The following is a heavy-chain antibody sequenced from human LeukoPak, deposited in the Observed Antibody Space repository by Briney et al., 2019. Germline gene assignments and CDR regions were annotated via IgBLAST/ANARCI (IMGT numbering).Heavy chain of an antibody. CDR3: ARGGTGSLIFGVVTNWFDP. CDR1: GYTFTSYY. D-gene: IGHD3-3*01. Sequence: ASVKVSCKASGYTFTSYYMHWVRQAPGQGLEWMGIINPSGGSTSYAQKFQGSVTMIRDMSTSTVYMELSSLRSEDTAVYYCARGGTGSLIFGVVTNWFDPWGQGTLVTVSS. J-gene: IGHJ5*02. CDR2: INPSGGST. V-gene: IGHV1-46*01.